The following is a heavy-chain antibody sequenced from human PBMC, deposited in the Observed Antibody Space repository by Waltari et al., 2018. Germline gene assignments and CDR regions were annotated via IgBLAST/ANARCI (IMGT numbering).Heavy chain of an antibody. CDR1: GFTVSSKS. J-gene: IGHJ4*02. Sequence: EVQLVESGGGLIQPGGSLRLSCAASGFTVSSKSMTWVRQAPGKGVWGVSVIHSGGDSYHADSVKGRLTISRDNSKNTLYLQMNSLRAEDTAVYYCARLPPGDYWGQGTLVTVSS. CDR3: ARLPPGDY. CDR2: IHSGGDS. V-gene: IGHV3-53*01. D-gene: IGHD3-10*01.